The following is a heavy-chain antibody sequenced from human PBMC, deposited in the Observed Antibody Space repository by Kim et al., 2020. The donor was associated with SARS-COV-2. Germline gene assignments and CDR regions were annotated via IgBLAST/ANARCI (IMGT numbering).Heavy chain of an antibody. CDR1: GGSISSSSYY. Sequence: SETLSLTCTVSGGSISSSSYYWGWIRQPPGNGLEWIGSIYYSGSTYYNPSLKSRVTITVDTSKNQFSLKLSSVTAADTAVYYCAREPARYCSGGSCSSFYWGQGTLVTVSS. CDR3: AREPARYCSGGSCSSFY. CDR2: IYYSGST. V-gene: IGHV4-39*02. J-gene: IGHJ4*02. D-gene: IGHD2-15*01.